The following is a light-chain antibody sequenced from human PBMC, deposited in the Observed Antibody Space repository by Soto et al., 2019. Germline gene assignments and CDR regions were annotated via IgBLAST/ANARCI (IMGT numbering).Light chain of an antibody. CDR3: ISYAGSSILV. Sequence: QSVLTQPPSASGSPGQSVTSFCTGTSSDVGAYNYVSWYQQHPGKAPKLMIYDVSKRPSGVPDRFSGAKSGNTASLTVSGLQAEDEADFYCISYAGSSILVFGGGTKLTVL. CDR1: SSDVGAYNY. J-gene: IGLJ3*02. CDR2: DVS. V-gene: IGLV2-8*01.